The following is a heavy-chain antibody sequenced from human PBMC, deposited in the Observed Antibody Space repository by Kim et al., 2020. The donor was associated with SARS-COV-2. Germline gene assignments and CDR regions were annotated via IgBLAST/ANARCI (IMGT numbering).Heavy chain of an antibody. J-gene: IGHJ4*02. Sequence: SVKVSCKASGGTFSSYAISWVRQAPGQGLEWMGGIIPIFGTANYAQKFQGRVTITADESTSTAYMELSSLRSEDTAVYYCARALIAHYYDSSGQLDYWGQGTLVTVSS. D-gene: IGHD3-22*01. CDR2: IIPIFGTA. CDR3: ARALIAHYYDSSGQLDY. CDR1: GGTFSSYA. V-gene: IGHV1-69*13.